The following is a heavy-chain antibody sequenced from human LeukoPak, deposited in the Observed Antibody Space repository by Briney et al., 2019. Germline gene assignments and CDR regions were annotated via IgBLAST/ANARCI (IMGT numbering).Heavy chain of an antibody. V-gene: IGHV1-8*03. Sequence: ASVKVSCKASGYTFINYDIHWVRQATGQGLEWMGWMNPYSGNTGYAQNSQGRITITRNTSISTAYMELTSLRSEDTAVYYCARTQHLVLRSPLDPWGQGTLVTVSS. J-gene: IGHJ5*02. CDR1: GYTFINYD. CDR3: ARTQHLVLRSPLDP. D-gene: IGHD6-13*01. CDR2: MNPYSGNT.